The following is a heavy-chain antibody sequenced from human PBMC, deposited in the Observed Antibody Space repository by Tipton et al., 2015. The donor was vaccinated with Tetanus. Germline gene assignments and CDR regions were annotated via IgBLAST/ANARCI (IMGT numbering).Heavy chain of an antibody. CDR1: GFTFSSYG. Sequence: VQLVQSGGGVVQPGRSLRLSCAASGFTFSSYGMTWVRQAPGKGLEWVSSIFNYGGTYSADSVKGRFTISRDNSKNTLYLQMNSLRAEDTAVYYCGGFSLSDDLDIWGRGTMVTVSS. J-gene: IGHJ3*02. V-gene: IGHV3-53*01. CDR3: GGFSLSDDLDI. D-gene: IGHD2-15*01. CDR2: IFNYGGT.